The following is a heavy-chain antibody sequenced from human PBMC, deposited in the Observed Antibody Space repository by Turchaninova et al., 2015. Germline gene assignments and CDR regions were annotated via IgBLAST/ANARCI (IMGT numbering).Heavy chain of an antibody. V-gene: IGHV1-46*01. D-gene: IGHD3-22*01. CDR3: ARKAMDYYDHGGFFCHDPFDV. CDR2: VNPSGGVT. CDR1: GYTFTSFY. Sequence: QVQLVQSGAEVKKPGASVKVSCQASGYTFTSFYLHWVRQAPGQGLEWVGMVNPSGGVTTYAPNVPGRVTVTWDTSTSIVYMEVSSLRSEDTAVFYCARKAMDYYDHGGFFCHDPFDVWGQGTMVTVSS. J-gene: IGHJ3*01.